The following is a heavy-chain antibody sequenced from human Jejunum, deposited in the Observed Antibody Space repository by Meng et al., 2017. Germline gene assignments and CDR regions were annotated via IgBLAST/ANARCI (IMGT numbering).Heavy chain of an antibody. V-gene: IGHV3-23*01. J-gene: IGHJ4*02. CDR3: AKPYGSGDFDS. Sequence: SGGDLIHAGGSLRLSCVGSGFTCSSYALSWFRQAPGKGLEWVSSISDGGDGTYYADSVKGRLTISRDNSKNTLDLQMNSLRAEDTALYYCAKPYGSGDFDSWGQGTLVTVSS. CDR2: ISDGGDGT. D-gene: IGHD3-10*01. CDR1: GFTCSSYA.